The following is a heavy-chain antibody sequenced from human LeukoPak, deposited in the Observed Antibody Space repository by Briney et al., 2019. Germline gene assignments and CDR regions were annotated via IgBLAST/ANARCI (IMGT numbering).Heavy chain of an antibody. J-gene: IGHJ4*02. CDR2: ISYDGSNK. D-gene: IGHD6-13*01. CDR3: AKDFYSSSWYFDY. CDR1: GFTFSSYG. Sequence: AGGSLRLSCAASGFTFSSYGMHWVRQAPGKGLEWVAVISYDGSNKYYADSVKGRFTISRDNSKNTLYLQMNSLGAEDTAVYYCAKDFYSSSWYFDYWGQGTLVTVSS. V-gene: IGHV3-30*18.